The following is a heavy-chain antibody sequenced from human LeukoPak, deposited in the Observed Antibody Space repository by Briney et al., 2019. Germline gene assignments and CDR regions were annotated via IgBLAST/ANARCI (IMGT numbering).Heavy chain of an antibody. CDR2: TIPILGIA. J-gene: IGHJ4*02. CDR1: GGTFSSYA. D-gene: IGHD1-26*01. CDR3: ARDHSGSYSTPFDY. V-gene: IGHV1-69*04. Sequence: ASVKVSCKASGGTFSSYAISWVRQAPGQGLEWMGRTIPILGIANYAQKFQGRVTITADKSTSTAYMELSSLRSEDTAVYYCARDHSGSYSTPFDYWGQGTLVTVSS.